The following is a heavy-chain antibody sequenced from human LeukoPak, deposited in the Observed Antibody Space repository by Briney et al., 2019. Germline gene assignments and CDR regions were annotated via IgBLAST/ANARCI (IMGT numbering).Heavy chain of an antibody. V-gene: IGHV3-48*01. CDR3: AGMAVNVFDG. D-gene: IGHD2-21*01. J-gene: IGHJ4*02. Sequence: GGSLRPFRPASALTFTSSSMNWASQAPGKGLEWVSYISSSSSTIFYTDSVNGRFTISRDNAKNSLYLNTIKMSAEDTAVFCEAGMAVNVFDGGGQGSLVTVSS. CDR2: ISSSSSTI. CDR1: ALTFTSSS.